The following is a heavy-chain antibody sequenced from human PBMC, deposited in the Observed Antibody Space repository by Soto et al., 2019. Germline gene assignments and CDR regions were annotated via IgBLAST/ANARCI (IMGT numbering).Heavy chain of an antibody. J-gene: IGHJ3*01. V-gene: IGHV1-8*01. CDR2: MNPNTGNT. CDR1: GYTFTNYD. CDR3: ARGLYAFDV. Sequence: QVQLVQSGAEVKKSGASVKVSCMASGYTFTNYDINWVRQATGQGLEWMGWMNPNTGNTCYAQKFQGSVTMTENTAISTAYMELSSLRSEDPALYYGARGLYAFDVWGHGTLVNVSS.